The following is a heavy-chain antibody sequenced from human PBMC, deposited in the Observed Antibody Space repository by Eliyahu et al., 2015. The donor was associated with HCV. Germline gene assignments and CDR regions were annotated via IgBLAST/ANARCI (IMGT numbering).Heavy chain of an antibody. CDR3: AHMDDQRRRGSGH. V-gene: IGHV2-5*02. CDR2: IYWDDDK. D-gene: IGHD2-2*03. Sequence: GWVRQPPTKALEWLAVIYWDDDKEYSPSLKNRLTITKDNSKNQVVLIMTNVAPVDSGTYYCAHMDDQRRRGSGHWGQGAQVTVSS. J-gene: IGHJ5*02.